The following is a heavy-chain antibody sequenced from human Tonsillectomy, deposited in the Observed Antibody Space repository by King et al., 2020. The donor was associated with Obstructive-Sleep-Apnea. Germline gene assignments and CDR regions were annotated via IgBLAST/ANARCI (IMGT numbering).Heavy chain of an antibody. Sequence: QLVQSGGGLVQPGGSLRLSCAASGFTFSTYAMSWVRQAPGKGLEWVSAISGSGGNTYYADSVKGRFTISRDNSNNTLYLQMSRLRAEDTAVYYCAKSRQFGGVIAENDFWGQGTLVTVSS. CDR2: ISGSGGNT. V-gene: IGHV3-23*04. D-gene: IGHD3-16*02. J-gene: IGHJ4*02. CDR3: AKSRQFGGVIAENDF. CDR1: GFTFSTYA.